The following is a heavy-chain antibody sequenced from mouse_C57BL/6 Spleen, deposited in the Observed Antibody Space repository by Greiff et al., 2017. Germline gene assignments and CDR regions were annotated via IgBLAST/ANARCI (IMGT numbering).Heavy chain of an antibody. CDR1: GYTFTDYY. J-gene: IGHJ2*01. V-gene: IGHV1-76*01. CDR2: IYPGSGNT. CDR3: ARPFNYYGSSFDY. D-gene: IGHD1-1*01. Sequence: QVQLQQSGAELVRPGASVKLSCKASGYTFTDYYINWVKQRPGQGLEWIARIYPGSGNTYYNEKFKGKATLTAEKSSSTAYMQLSSLTSEDSAVYFCARPFNYYGSSFDYWGQGTTLTVSS.